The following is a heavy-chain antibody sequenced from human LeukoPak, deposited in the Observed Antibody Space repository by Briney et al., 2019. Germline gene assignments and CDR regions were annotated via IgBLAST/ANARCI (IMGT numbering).Heavy chain of an antibody. CDR1: GFTYSSYS. CDR2: ISSSSSTI. D-gene: IGHD1-26*01. J-gene: IGHJ3*02. Sequence: PGGSLRLSCAASGFTYSSYSMNWVRQAPGKGLEWVSDISSSSSTIYYADSVKGRFTISRDNAKNSLYLQMNSLRNEDTAVYYCAREGRSRVGANAFDIWGQGTMVTVSS. V-gene: IGHV3-48*02. CDR3: AREGRSRVGANAFDI.